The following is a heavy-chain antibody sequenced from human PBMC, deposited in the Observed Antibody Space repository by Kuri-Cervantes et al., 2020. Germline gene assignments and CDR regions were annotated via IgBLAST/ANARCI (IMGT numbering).Heavy chain of an antibody. CDR3: ARMFPTAFCGGDCYFDF. J-gene: IGHJ4*02. Sequence: GESLKISCAASGFTFSSYAMHWVRQAPGKGLEWVAVMSYDGSNKYYADSVKGRFTISRDNSKNTLYLQMNSLRAEGTALYYCARMFPTAFCGGDCYFDFWGQGTLVTVSS. V-gene: IGHV3-30-3*01. CDR2: MSYDGSNK. CDR1: GFTFSSYA. D-gene: IGHD2-21*02.